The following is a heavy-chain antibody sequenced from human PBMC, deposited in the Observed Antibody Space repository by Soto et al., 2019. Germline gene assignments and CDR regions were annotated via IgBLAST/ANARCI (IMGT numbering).Heavy chain of an antibody. CDR2: IWYDGSNK. CDR3: ASEYSGLESDYYYYMDV. CDR1: GFTFSSYG. V-gene: IGHV3-33*01. D-gene: IGHD5-12*01. J-gene: IGHJ6*03. Sequence: PGGSLRLSCAASGFTFSSYGMHWVRQAPGKGLEWVAVIWYDGSNKYYADSVKGRFTISRDNSKNTLYLQMNSLRAEDTAVYYCASEYSGLESDYYYYMDVWGKGTTVTVSS.